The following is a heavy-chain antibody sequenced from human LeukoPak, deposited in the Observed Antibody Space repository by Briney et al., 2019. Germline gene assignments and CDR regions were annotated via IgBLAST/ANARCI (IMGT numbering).Heavy chain of an antibody. CDR1: GGTFSSYA. D-gene: IGHD3-10*01. V-gene: IGHV1-69*05. J-gene: IGHJ4*02. Sequence: SVKVSCKASGGTFSSYAISWVRQAPGQGLEWMGRIIPIFGTAYYAQKFQGRVTITTDESTSTAYMELSSLRSEDTAVYYCASGGSGSYYNEPVDYWGQGTLVTVSS. CDR3: ASGGSGSYYNEPVDY. CDR2: IIPIFGTA.